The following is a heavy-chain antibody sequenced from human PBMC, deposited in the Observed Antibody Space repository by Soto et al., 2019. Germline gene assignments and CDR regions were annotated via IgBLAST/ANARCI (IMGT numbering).Heavy chain of an antibody. CDR1: GFTVSSNY. D-gene: IGHD4-17*01. V-gene: IGHV3-53*01. CDR2: IYSGGST. Sequence: PGGSLRLSCAASGFTVSSNYMSWVRQAPGKGLEWVSVIYSGGSTYYADSVKGRFTISRDNSKNTLYLQMNSLRAEDTAVYYCERAPATPLDGDYGYFDYWGQGTLVTVSS. CDR3: ERAPATPLDGDYGYFDY. J-gene: IGHJ4*02.